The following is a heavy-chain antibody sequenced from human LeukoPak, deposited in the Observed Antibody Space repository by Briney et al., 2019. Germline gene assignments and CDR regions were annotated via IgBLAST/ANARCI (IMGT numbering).Heavy chain of an antibody. CDR2: ISYDGSNK. V-gene: IGHV3-30*01. J-gene: IGHJ5*02. Sequence: GGSLRLSCAASGFTFSSYAMHWVRQAPGKGLERVAVISYDGSNKYYADSVKGRFTISRDNSKNTLYLQMNSLRAEDTAVYYCARDQFPIIIAAAGTINWFDPWGQGTLVTVSS. CDR1: GFTFSSYA. D-gene: IGHD6-13*01. CDR3: ARDQFPIIIAAAGTINWFDP.